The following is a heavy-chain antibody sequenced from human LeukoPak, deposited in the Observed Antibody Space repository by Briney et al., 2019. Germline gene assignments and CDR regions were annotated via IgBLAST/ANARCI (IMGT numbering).Heavy chain of an antibody. Sequence: ASVEVSCKASGYTFTSYGISWVRQAPGQGLEWMGWISAYNGNTNYAQKLQGRVTMTTDTSTSTAYMELRSLRSDDTAVYYCARDCSSTSCFYYYYYGMDVWGQGTTVTVSS. D-gene: IGHD2-2*01. CDR3: ARDCSSTSCFYYYYYGMDV. CDR1: GYTFTSYG. CDR2: ISAYNGNT. V-gene: IGHV1-18*01. J-gene: IGHJ6*02.